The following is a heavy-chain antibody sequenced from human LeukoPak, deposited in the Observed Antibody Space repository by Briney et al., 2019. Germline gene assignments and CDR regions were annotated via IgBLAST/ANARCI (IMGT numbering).Heavy chain of an antibody. CDR3: ARETLDGYNFIYF. J-gene: IGHJ4*02. D-gene: IGHD5-24*01. CDR2: IWSDGSRK. CDR1: GFTFSSYV. Sequence: GGSLRLSCAASGFTFSSYVIHWVRQAPGKGLEWVAVIWSDGSRKNQADSVKGRFTISRDNSKNTLYLQMDSLRTDDTAVYYCARETLDGYNFIYFWGQGILVTVSS. V-gene: IGHV3-33*01.